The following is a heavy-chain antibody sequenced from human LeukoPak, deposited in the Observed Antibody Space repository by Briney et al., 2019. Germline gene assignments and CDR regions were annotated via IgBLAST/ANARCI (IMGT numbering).Heavy chain of an antibody. V-gene: IGHV3-21*01. CDR3: ARDRGMAGLDY. CDR2: ISSSSSYI. J-gene: IGHJ4*02. D-gene: IGHD5-24*01. Sequence: PGGSLTLSCAASGFTFSSYSMNWVRQPPGKGLEWVSSISSSSSYIYYADSVKGRFTISRDNAKNSLYLQMNSLRAEDTAVYYCARDRGMAGLDYWGQGTLVTVSS. CDR1: GFTFSSYS.